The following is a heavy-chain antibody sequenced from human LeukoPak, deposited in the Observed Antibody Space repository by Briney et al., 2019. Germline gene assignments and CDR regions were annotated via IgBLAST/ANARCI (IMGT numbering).Heavy chain of an antibody. CDR3: ARVSFDGYNGGGNY. D-gene: IGHD5-24*01. Sequence: GASVKVSCKASGYTFTSYDINWVRQAPGQGLEWMGWISAYNGNTNYAQKLQGRVTMTTDTSTSTAYMELRSLRSDDTAVYYCARVSFDGYNGGGNYWGQGTLVTVSS. CDR2: ISAYNGNT. J-gene: IGHJ4*02. V-gene: IGHV1-18*01. CDR1: GYTFTSYD.